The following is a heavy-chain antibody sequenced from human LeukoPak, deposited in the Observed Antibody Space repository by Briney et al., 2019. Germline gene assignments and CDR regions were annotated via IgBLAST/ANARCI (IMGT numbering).Heavy chain of an antibody. V-gene: IGHV4-39*07. Sequence: PSETLSLTCTVSGGSISSSSYYWGWIRQPPGKGLEWIGSIYYSGSTNYNPSLKSRVTISVDTSKNQFSLKLSSVTAADTAVYYCARSPLRYFDWLLYGGLDAFDIWGQGTMVTVSS. CDR3: ARSPLRYFDWLLYGGLDAFDI. J-gene: IGHJ3*02. CDR1: GGSISSSSYY. D-gene: IGHD3-9*01. CDR2: IYYSGST.